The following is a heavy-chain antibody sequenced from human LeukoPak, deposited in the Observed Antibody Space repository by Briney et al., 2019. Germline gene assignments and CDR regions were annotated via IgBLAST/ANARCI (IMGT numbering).Heavy chain of an antibody. V-gene: IGHV3-74*01. CDR3: ASHGY. CDR1: GFTFSAYW. J-gene: IGHJ4*02. CDR2: FNSDRNTT. Sequence: GGSLRLSCAASGFTFSAYWMHWVRQAPGKGLVWVSRFNSDRNTTNYADSVKGRFTISRDNAKNTLYLQMNSLRAEDTAVYYCASHGYWGQGTLVTVSS.